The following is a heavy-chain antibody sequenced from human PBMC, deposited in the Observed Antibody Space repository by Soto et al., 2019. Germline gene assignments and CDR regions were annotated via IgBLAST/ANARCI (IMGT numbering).Heavy chain of an antibody. CDR1: GGSISSGGYS. D-gene: IGHD3-16*01. CDR2: IYPTGKT. CDR3: ARAPPGPAPRWGV. V-gene: IGHV4-30-2*01. Sequence: QLQMQESGSGLVKPSQTLSLTCTVSGGSISSGGYSWSWIRQTPGKGLEWIGYIYPTGKTYYNPSLKNRATLSIDTSQNQFSLQLTSVNAADTAVYYCARAPPGPAPRWGVWGHGTTVTVSS. J-gene: IGHJ6*02.